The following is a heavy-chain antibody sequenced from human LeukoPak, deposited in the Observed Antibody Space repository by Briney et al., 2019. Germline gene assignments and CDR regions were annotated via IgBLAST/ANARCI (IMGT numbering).Heavy chain of an antibody. J-gene: IGHJ6*02. Sequence: PGGSLRLSRAASGFTFSSYSMNWVRQAPGKGLEWVSSISSSSSYIYYADSVKGRFTISRDNAKNSLYLQMNSLRVEDTAVYYCARARYDGSYYYGMDVWGQGTTVTVSS. D-gene: IGHD3-22*01. CDR3: ARARYDGSYYYGMDV. V-gene: IGHV3-21*01. CDR1: GFTFSSYS. CDR2: ISSSSSYI.